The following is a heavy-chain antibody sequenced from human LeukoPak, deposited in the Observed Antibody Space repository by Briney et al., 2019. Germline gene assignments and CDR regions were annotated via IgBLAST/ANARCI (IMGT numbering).Heavy chain of an antibody. J-gene: IGHJ4*02. Sequence: PSETLSLTCTVSGGSISSSSYSWGWLRQPPGKGLEWIGSIYCSGSTYYNPSLKSRVTISVDTSKKQFSLKLSSVTAADTAVYYCELRGYDSSGYYQYYFDYWGQGTLVTVSS. V-gene: IGHV4-39*01. CDR1: GGSISSSSYS. CDR3: ELRGYDSSGYYQYYFDY. D-gene: IGHD3-22*01. CDR2: IYCSGST.